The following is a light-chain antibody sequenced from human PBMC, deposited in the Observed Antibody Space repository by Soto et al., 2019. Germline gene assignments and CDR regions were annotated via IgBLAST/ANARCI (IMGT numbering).Light chain of an antibody. CDR1: ENVRTF. Sequence: VVLTQSPATLSLSPWERATLSCRASENVRTFVDWYQQKPGQAPRLLIYGASNRATGTPDRFSGSGSGTDFTLTISSLEPEDSAVYYCQQRHMWPITFGQGTRLEIK. V-gene: IGKV3-11*01. J-gene: IGKJ5*01. CDR3: QQRHMWPIT. CDR2: GAS.